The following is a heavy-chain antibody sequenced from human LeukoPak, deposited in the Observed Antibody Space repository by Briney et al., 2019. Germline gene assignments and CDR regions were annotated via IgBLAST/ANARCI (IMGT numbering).Heavy chain of an antibody. Sequence: GGSLRLSCAASGFTFSSYGMHWVRQAPGKGLEWVAVISYDGSNKYYADSVKGRFTISRDNSKNTLYLQMNSLRAEDTAVYYCAKDGDLLGYCSGGSCYSVSYCFDYWGQGTLVTVSS. J-gene: IGHJ4*02. V-gene: IGHV3-30*18. D-gene: IGHD2-15*01. CDR2: ISYDGSNK. CDR3: AKDGDLLGYCSGGSCYSVSYCFDY. CDR1: GFTFSSYG.